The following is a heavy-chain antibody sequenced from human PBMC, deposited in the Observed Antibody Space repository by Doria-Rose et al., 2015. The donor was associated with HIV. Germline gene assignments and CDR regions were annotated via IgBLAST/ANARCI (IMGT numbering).Heavy chain of an antibody. D-gene: IGHD6-13*01. V-gene: IGHV2-26*01. CDR2: NFSDDER. Sequence: QITLKESGPVLVKPTETLTLTCTVSGVSLSSPGMGVSWIRQPPGQALEWLANNFSDDERSYKTSLKSILTISRGTSKSQVVLTMTDMDPVDTATYYCARIKSSRWYHKYYFDFWGQGTLVIVSA. CDR1: GVSLSSPGMG. J-gene: IGHJ4*02. CDR3: ARIKSSRWYHKYYFDF.